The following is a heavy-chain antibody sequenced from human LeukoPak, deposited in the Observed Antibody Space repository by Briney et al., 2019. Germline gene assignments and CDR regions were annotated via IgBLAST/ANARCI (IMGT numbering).Heavy chain of an antibody. CDR1: GYTFTSYG. CDR2: ISSYNGNT. D-gene: IGHD3-16*02. CDR3: ARVAYDYVWGSYRYRYYFDY. J-gene: IGHJ4*02. V-gene: IGHV1-18*01. Sequence: APVKVSCKASGYTFTSYGISWVRQAPGQGLEWMGWISSYNGNTNYAQKLQGRVTMTTDTSTSTAYTELRSLRSNDTAVYYCARVAYDYVWGSYRYRYYFDYWGQGTLVTVSS.